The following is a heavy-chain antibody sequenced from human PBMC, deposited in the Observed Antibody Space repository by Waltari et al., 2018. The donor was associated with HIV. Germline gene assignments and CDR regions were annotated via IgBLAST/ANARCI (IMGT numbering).Heavy chain of an antibody. Sequence: QVQLQESGPGVVKPSETLSLTCTVSGPPISIDSHYWVWVRQPPGKGLEWIGNIFHSGNTYYNPSLKSRVTISVDTSKKQFSLKLASVTAADTAVYYCARRGGATVTSFYYYGLDVWGRGTTVTVSS. CDR3: ARRGGATVTSFYYYGLDV. CDR1: GPPISIDSHY. V-gene: IGHV4-39*01. D-gene: IGHD4-17*01. J-gene: IGHJ6*02. CDR2: IFHSGNT.